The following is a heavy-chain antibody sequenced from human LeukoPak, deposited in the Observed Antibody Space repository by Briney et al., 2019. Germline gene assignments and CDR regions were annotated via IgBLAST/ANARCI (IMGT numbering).Heavy chain of an antibody. CDR3: ARGYGCSGGSCYSLRVPAWFDP. CDR2: IYYSGNT. D-gene: IGHD2-15*01. Sequence: SETLSLTCTVSGGSISSNNYYWGWIRQPPGKGLEWIGSIYYSGNTYNNASLKSRVTMSVDTSKNQFSLKLNSVTAADTAVYYCARGYGCSGGSCYSLRVPAWFDPWGQGTLVTVSS. CDR1: GGSISSNNYY. V-gene: IGHV4-39*01. J-gene: IGHJ5*02.